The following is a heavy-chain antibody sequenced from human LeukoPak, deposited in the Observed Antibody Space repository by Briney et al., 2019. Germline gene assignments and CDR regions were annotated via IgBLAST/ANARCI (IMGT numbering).Heavy chain of an antibody. CDR3: AKVGSTVTFDY. V-gene: IGHV3-23*01. J-gene: IGHJ4*02. D-gene: IGHD4-17*01. Sequence: GGSLRLSCAAFGFTFNTYGMSWVRQAPGKGLEWVSAISNSGASTYYADSVKGRFTIPRDNSKNTLYLQMNSLRAEDTAVYYCAKVGSTVTFDYWGQGTLVTVSS. CDR1: GFTFNTYG. CDR2: ISNSGAST.